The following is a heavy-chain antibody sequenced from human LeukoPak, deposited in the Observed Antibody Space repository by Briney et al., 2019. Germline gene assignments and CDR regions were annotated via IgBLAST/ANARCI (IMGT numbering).Heavy chain of an antibody. CDR1: GYTLTELS. J-gene: IGHJ4*02. Sequence: ASVKVSCKVSGYTLTELSMHWVRQAPGKGLEWMGGFDPEDGETIYAQKFQGRVTLTEDTSTDTAYMELSSLRSEDTAVYYCARDKNYYDNSDPKYYFDYWGQGTLVTVSS. CDR2: FDPEDGET. D-gene: IGHD3-22*01. V-gene: IGHV1-24*01. CDR3: ARDKNYYDNSDPKYYFDY.